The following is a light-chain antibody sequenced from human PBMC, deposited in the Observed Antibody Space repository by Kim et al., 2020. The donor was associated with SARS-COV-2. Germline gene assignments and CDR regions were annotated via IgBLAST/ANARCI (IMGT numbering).Light chain of an antibody. Sequence: SAVIGDRVTIAGRASEDIRNDVGWCQQKRGKAPELLIDAASSVRGGVASRFAGSGSGRDCTLTIRSLQPEDFAGCCCLRDYNYPCRFGQGTRLEI. CDR3: LRDYNYPCR. V-gene: IGKV1-6*01. J-gene: IGKJ2*04. CDR1: EDIRND. CDR2: AAS.